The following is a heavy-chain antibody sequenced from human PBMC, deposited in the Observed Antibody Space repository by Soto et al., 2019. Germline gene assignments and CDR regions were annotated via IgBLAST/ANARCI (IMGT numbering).Heavy chain of an antibody. J-gene: IGHJ6*02. CDR2: ISYDGSNK. Sequence: QVQLVESGGGVVQPGRSLRLSCAASGFTFSSYAMHWARQAPGKGLEWVAVISYDGSNKYYADSVKGRFTISRDNSKNTLYLQMNSLRAEDTAVYYCASTDVLVPAANYYYYGMDVWGQGTTVTVSS. D-gene: IGHD2-2*01. CDR1: GFTFSSYA. V-gene: IGHV3-30-3*01. CDR3: ASTDVLVPAANYYYYGMDV.